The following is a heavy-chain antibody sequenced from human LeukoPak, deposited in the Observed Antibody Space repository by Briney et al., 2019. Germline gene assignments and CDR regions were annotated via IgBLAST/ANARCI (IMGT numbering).Heavy chain of an antibody. CDR1: GYTFTSYG. J-gene: IGHJ5*02. CDR3: ARDLRIVGASVSWFDP. Sequence: ASVKVSCKASGYTFTSYGISWVRQAPGQGLEWMGWISAYNGNTNYAQKLQGRVTMTTDTSTSTAYMELRSLRSDDTAVYYCARDLRIVGASVSWFDPWGQGTLVTVSS. V-gene: IGHV1-18*01. CDR2: ISAYNGNT. D-gene: IGHD1-26*01.